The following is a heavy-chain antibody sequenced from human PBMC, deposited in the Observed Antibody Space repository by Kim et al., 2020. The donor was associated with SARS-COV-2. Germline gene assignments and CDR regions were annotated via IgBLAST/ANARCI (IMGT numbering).Heavy chain of an antibody. J-gene: IGHJ4*02. CDR3: AKADCRGDCYIVDS. V-gene: IGHV3-43*02. Sequence: GGSLRLSCAASGFSFDYYDIHWVRQAPGKGLEWISLISGDGSAADYAEFVRGRFPISRDNKENTLYQEMSSLRVDDTAFYYCAKADCRGDCYIVDSWGQGALVTVYS. CDR2: ISGDGSAA. CDR1: GFSFDYYD. D-gene: IGHD2-21*02.